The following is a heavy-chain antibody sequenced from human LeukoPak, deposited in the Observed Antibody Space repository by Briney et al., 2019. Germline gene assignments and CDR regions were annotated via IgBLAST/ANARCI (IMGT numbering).Heavy chain of an antibody. Sequence: GGSLRLSCAASGFTVSTNYMSWVRQAPGKGLEWFSVIFRDDTTYYADSVKGRFTISRDNSKNTLFLQMSSLRAEDTAVYYCATAAYDSGSYIVNHDYWGQGTLVTVSS. V-gene: IGHV3-53*01. J-gene: IGHJ4*02. CDR3: ATAAYDSGSYIVNHDY. CDR1: GFTVSTNY. D-gene: IGHD3-22*01. CDR2: IFRDDTT.